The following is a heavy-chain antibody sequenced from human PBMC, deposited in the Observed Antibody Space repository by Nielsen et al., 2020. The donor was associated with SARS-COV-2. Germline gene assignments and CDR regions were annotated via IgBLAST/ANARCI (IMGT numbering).Heavy chain of an antibody. CDR3: ARGGWPRPFDY. Sequence: GGSLRLSCAASGFTFDDYGMSWVRQAPGKGLEWVAYISSSSSTKYYADSVKGRFTISRDNAKDSLYLQMNSLRVEDAAVYYCARGGWPRPFDYWGQGTLVTVSS. CDR1: GFTFDDYG. D-gene: IGHD5-24*01. V-gene: IGHV3-48*04. J-gene: IGHJ4*02. CDR2: ISSSSSTK.